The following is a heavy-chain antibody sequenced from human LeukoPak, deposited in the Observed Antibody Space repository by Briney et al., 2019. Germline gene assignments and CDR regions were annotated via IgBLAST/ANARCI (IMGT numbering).Heavy chain of an antibody. D-gene: IGHD6-13*01. V-gene: IGHV4-34*01. CDR3: ARGSEYSSSWYVDY. CDR2: INHSGST. Sequence: SETLSLTCAVYGGSFSGYYWSWIRQPPGKGLEWIGEINHSGSTNYNPSLKSRVTISVDTSKNQFSLKLSSVTAADTAVYYCARGSEYSSSWYVDYWGQGTLVTVSS. CDR1: GGSFSGYY. J-gene: IGHJ4*02.